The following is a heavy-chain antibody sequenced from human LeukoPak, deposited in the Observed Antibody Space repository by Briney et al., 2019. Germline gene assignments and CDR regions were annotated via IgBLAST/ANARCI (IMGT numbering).Heavy chain of an antibody. CDR2: IYDSGST. V-gene: IGHV4-59*01. CDR1: SGSISSYY. J-gene: IGHJ4*02. Sequence: PSETLSLTCTVSSGSISSYYWSWLRQPPGKGLEWIRNIYDSGSTNYNPSLKSRLTISVDTSKNQCSLKLSSVTAADTAVYYCARQSISGSSLSYFDYWGQGTLVNVCS. D-gene: IGHD3-22*01. CDR3: ARQSISGSSLSYFDY.